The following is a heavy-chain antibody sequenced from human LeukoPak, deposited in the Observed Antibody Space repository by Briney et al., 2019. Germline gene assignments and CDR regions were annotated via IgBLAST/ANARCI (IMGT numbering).Heavy chain of an antibody. CDR3: AREPTVTTGPNFDY. Sequence: GGSLRLSCAASGFTFSSYSMNWVRQAPGKGLEWVSSISSSSSYIYYADSVKGRFTISRDNAENSLYLQMNSLRAEDTAVYYCAREPTVTTGPNFDYWGQGTLVTVSS. D-gene: IGHD4-17*01. V-gene: IGHV3-21*01. CDR1: GFTFSSYS. CDR2: ISSSSSYI. J-gene: IGHJ4*02.